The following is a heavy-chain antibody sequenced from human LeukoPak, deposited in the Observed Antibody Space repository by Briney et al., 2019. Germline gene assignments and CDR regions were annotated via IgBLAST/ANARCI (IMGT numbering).Heavy chain of an antibody. CDR3: ARGGGTTTVTTWFDP. D-gene: IGHD4-17*01. Sequence: SETVSLTCAVSGGSFSAFFWRWIRQPPGKGLEWIGEINHSGSTNYNPSLKSRVTISVDTSKNQFSLKLSSVTAADTAVYYCARGGGTTTVTTWFDPWGQGTLVTVSS. CDR2: INHSGST. J-gene: IGHJ5*02. V-gene: IGHV4-34*01. CDR1: GGSFSAFF.